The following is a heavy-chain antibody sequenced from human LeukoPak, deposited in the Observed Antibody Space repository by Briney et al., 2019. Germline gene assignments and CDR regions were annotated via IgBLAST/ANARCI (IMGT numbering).Heavy chain of an antibody. Sequence: PGGSLRLSCVASGFTFSSYWMSWVRQAPGKGLEWVANIRQDGSEKYYVDSVKGRFTISRDNAKNSLYLQMNSLRAEDTAVYYCARDYYDSSGYPYDAFDIWGQGRMVTVSS. V-gene: IGHV3-7*03. J-gene: IGHJ3*02. CDR2: IRQDGSEK. CDR3: ARDYYDSSGYPYDAFDI. D-gene: IGHD3-22*01. CDR1: GFTFSSYW.